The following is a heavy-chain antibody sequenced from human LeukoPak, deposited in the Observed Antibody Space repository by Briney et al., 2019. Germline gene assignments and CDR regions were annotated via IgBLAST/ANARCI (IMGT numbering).Heavy chain of an antibody. CDR3: ARWEYCSSSSCYDESETFGY. Sequence: ASVKVSCKASGYTFTSYGISWVRQAPGQGLEWMGWISAHNGNTNYAQQYQGRVTMTTDTSTSTAYMELRSLRSDDTAIYYCARWEYCSSSSCYDESETFGYWGQGTLVTVSS. CDR1: GYTFTSYG. J-gene: IGHJ4*02. CDR2: ISAHNGNT. D-gene: IGHD2-2*01. V-gene: IGHV1-18*01.